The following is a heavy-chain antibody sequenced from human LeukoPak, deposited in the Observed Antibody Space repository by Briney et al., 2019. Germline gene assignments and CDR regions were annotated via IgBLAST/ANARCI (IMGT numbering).Heavy chain of an antibody. CDR1: GGSFSGYY. D-gene: IGHD6-13*01. CDR2: INHSGST. J-gene: IGHJ4*02. Sequence: SETLSLTCAVYGGSFSGYYWSWIRQPPGKGLEWIGEINHSGSTNYNPSLKSRVTISVDTSKNQFSLKLSSVTAADTAVYYCARVSRMRAAAGTRARGGVDYWGQGTLVTVSS. CDR3: ARVSRMRAAAGTRARGGVDY. V-gene: IGHV4-34*01.